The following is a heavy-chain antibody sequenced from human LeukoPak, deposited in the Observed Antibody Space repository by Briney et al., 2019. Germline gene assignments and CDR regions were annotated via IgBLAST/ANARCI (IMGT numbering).Heavy chain of an antibody. CDR1: GFTFSSYW. CDR2: INSDGSST. D-gene: IGHD1-26*01. Sequence: PGGSLRLSCAASGFTFSSYWKHWVRQAPGKGLVWVSRINSDGSSTSYADSVKGRFTISRDNSKNTLYLQMNSLRAEDTAVYYCAGDPVVGATPRDAFDIWGQGTMVTVSS. CDR3: AGDPVVGATPRDAFDI. V-gene: IGHV3-74*01. J-gene: IGHJ3*02.